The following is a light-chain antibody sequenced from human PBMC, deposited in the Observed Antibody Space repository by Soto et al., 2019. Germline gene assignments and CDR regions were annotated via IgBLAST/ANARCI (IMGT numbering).Light chain of an antibody. J-gene: IGKJ2*01. CDR1: QSVSSY. CDR3: QQRSNWPPYT. Sequence: EIVLTQSPATLSLSPGERATLSCSASQSVSSYLAWYQQKPGQAPRLLIYDASNRATGIPARFSGSGSGTDFTLTISSLEPEDFAVYYCQQRSNWPPYTFGQGTKLEFK. CDR2: DAS. V-gene: IGKV3-11*01.